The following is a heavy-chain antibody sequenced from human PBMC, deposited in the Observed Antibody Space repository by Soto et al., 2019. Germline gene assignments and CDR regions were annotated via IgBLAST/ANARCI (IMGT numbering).Heavy chain of an antibody. CDR3: ARPRSYYESSGYSDAFDI. V-gene: IGHV4-39*01. Sequence: SPTLPLTCTVSGGSISSSRYYWAWIRQPPGNGLGGWGSISSTGSTYYNPSLKSRVTISVDTSKNQFSLKLSSVTAADTAVYYGARPRSYYESSGYSDAFDIWVQGTMVT. CDR2: ISSTGST. J-gene: IGHJ3*02. D-gene: IGHD3-22*01. CDR1: GGSISSSRYY.